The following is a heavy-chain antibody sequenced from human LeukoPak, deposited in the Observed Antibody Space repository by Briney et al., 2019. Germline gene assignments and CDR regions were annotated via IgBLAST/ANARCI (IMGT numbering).Heavy chain of an antibody. D-gene: IGHD2-15*01. CDR2: LNEDGSVK. J-gene: IGHJ4*02. CDR3: ANVPRSTVSY. Sequence: GGSLRLSCAASEFSFSTNWMHRVRLTPGKGLEWVAELNEDGSVKYYVDSVKGRFTISRDNARSLLFLQMYNLRSEDTGVYFCANVPRSTVSYWGRGTLVTVSS. V-gene: IGHV3-7*01. CDR1: EFSFSTNW.